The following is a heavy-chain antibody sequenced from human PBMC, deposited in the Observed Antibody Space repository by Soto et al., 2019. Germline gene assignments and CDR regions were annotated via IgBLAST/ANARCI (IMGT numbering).Heavy chain of an antibody. D-gene: IGHD2-15*01. V-gene: IGHV3-66*01. CDR3: ARDLPYCSGGSCYPNYFDY. J-gene: IGHJ4*02. CDR1: GFTVGSNY. CDR2: IYSRGAT. Sequence: EVQLVESGGGLVQPGGSLRLSCAASGFTVGSNYMSWVRQAPGKGLEWVSIIYSRGATYYADFVKGRFTISRDNSKNTLYLQMNSLRDEDTAVYFCARDLPYCSGGSCYPNYFDYWGQGTLVTVSS.